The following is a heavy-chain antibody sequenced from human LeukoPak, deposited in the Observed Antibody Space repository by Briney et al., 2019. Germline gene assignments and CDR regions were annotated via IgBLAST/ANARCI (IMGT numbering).Heavy chain of an antibody. D-gene: IGHD5-12*01. J-gene: IGHJ4*02. CDR1: GFTFRSYW. CDR2: INQGGSAK. V-gene: IGHV3-7*01. Sequence: PGGSLRLSCAASGFTFRSYWMSWVRQAPGKGPEWVANINQGGSAKYYVDSVKGRFTISRDDAKNSLYVQMNSLRDEDTAVYYCARVGYSGWNLEYWGQGTLVTVSS. CDR3: ARVGYSGWNLEY.